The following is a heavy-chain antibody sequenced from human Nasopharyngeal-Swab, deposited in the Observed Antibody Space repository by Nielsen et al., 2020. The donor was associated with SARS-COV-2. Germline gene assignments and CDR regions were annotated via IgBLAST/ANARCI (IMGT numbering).Heavy chain of an antibody. Sequence: SETLSLTCTVSGYSISSGYYWGWIRQPPGKGLEWIGSIYHSGSTYYNPSLKSRVTISVDTSKNQFPLKLSSVTAADTAVYYCAREGYSYGNNWFDPWGQGTLVTVSS. J-gene: IGHJ5*02. D-gene: IGHD5-18*01. CDR1: GYSISSGYY. CDR2: IYHSGST. CDR3: AREGYSYGNNWFDP. V-gene: IGHV4-38-2*02.